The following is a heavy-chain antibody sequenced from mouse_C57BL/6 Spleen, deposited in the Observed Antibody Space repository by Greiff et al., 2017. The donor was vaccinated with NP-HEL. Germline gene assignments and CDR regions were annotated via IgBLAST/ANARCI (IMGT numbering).Heavy chain of an antibody. CDR1: GYTFTDYY. CDR2: INPNNGGT. D-gene: IGHD2-12*01. J-gene: IGHJ2*01. Sequence: VQLQQSGPELVKPGASVKISCKASGYTFTDYYMNWVKQSHGKSLEWIGDINPNNGGTSYNQKFKGKATLTVDKSSSTAYMELRSLTSEDSAVYYCARLRRGYWGQGTTLTVSS. V-gene: IGHV1-26*01. CDR3: ARLRRGY.